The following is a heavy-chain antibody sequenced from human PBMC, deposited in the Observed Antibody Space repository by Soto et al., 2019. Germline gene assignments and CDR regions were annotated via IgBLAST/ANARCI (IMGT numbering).Heavy chain of an antibody. J-gene: IGHJ4*02. CDR2: IDPSDSST. V-gene: IGHV5-10-1*01. D-gene: IGHD5-12*01. CDR1: GYGFTSYW. CDR3: ARGVKMATPHRYYFDY. Sequence: GESLKISCQGFGYGFTSYWVTWVRQMPGRGLEWVARIDPSDSSTNYSPSFRGHVTISADRSISTAYLQWSSLQASDTAIYYCARGVKMATPHRYYFDYWGQGALVTVSS.